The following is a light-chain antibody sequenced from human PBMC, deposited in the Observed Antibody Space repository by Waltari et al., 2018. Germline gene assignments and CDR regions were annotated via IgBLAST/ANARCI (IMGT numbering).Light chain of an antibody. V-gene: IGKV3-20*01. CDR2: HAS. CDR1: QSVSKY. J-gene: IGKJ1*01. CDR3: QHYVSLPAT. Sequence: CRASQSVSKYVAWYQQKPGQAPRLLIYHASTRAAGIPDRFSGSGYGTDFSLTISRLEAEDFAVYYCQHYVSLPATFGQGTKVEIK.